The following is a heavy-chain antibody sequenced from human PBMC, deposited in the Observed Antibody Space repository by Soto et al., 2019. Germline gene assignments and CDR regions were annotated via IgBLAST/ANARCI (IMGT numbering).Heavy chain of an antibody. D-gene: IGHD2-15*01. CDR3: AKELDAVADTPDFDY. Sequence: EVQLLESGGGLVQPGGSLRLSCAASGFTFSSYAMSWVRQAPGKGLEWVSAISGSGGSTYYADSVKGRFTISSDNSKSTLYLQMNSLRADDTAVYNCAKELDAVADTPDFDYWGQGTLVTVSS. CDR1: GFTFSSYA. CDR2: ISGSGGST. J-gene: IGHJ4*02. V-gene: IGHV3-23*01.